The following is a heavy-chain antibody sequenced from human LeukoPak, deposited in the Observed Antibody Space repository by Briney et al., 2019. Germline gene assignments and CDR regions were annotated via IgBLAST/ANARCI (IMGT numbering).Heavy chain of an antibody. J-gene: IGHJ4*02. CDR3: ARRGDSGGYYYFDY. CDR1: GGSISSSSYY. D-gene: IGHD3-22*01. Sequence: PSETLSLTCTVSGGSISSSSYYWDWIRQPPGRGLEWIGSIYYSGSTYYNPSLEGRVTISVDTSKNQFSLKLSSVTAADTAVYYCARRGDSGGYYYFDYWGQGTLVTVSS. V-gene: IGHV4-39*01. CDR2: IYYSGST.